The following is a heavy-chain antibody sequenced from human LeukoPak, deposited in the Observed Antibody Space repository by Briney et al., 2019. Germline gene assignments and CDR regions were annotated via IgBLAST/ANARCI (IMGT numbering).Heavy chain of an antibody. Sequence: PGGSLRLSCAASGLTGSHNYVSWVRQAAGKGLEWVSAIHTSGDTCYADSVQGRFTISRDNSKSTLCLQMNSLRAEDTAVYYCAKQLGYCSDGSCYFPYWGQGTLATVSS. CDR2: IHTSGDT. CDR1: GLTGSHNY. V-gene: IGHV3-53*01. J-gene: IGHJ4*02. D-gene: IGHD2-15*01. CDR3: AKQLGYCSDGSCYFPY.